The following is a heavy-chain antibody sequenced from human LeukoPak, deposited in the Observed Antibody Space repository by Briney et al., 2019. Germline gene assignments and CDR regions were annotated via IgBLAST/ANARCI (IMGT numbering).Heavy chain of an antibody. D-gene: IGHD3-10*01. CDR1: GYTFTGYY. CDR3: ARARFGELLPAHYYYYYMDV. Sequence: ASVKVSCTASGYTFTGYYMHWVRQAPGQGLEWMGWFNPNSGGTNYAQKFQGRVTMTRDTSISTAYMELSRLRSDDTAVYYCARARFGELLPAHYYYYYMDVWGKGTTVTISS. CDR2: FNPNSGGT. V-gene: IGHV1-2*02. J-gene: IGHJ6*03.